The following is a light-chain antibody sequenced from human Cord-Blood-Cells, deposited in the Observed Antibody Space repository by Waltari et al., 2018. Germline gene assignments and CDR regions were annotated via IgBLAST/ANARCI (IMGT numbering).Light chain of an antibody. CDR1: QSALYSSNNKNY. CDR2: WAS. Sequence: DIVMTQSPYSLAVPLVERATINCKSSQSALYSSNNKNYLAWYQQKPGQPPKLLIYWASTRESGVPDRFSGSGSGTDFTLTIRSLRAEDVAVYYCQQYYSTPFTFGPGTKVDIK. CDR3: QQYYSTPFT. V-gene: IGKV4-1*01. J-gene: IGKJ3*01.